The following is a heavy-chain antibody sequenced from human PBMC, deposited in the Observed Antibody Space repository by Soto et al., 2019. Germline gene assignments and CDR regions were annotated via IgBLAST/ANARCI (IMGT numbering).Heavy chain of an antibody. J-gene: IGHJ5*02. CDR1: GGSISSGDYY. Sequence: SETLSLNCTVSGGSISSGDYYWSWIRQPPGKGQEWIGYIYYSGSNYYNTSLKSRVNISVDTYKNQFSLKLSSVTAADTAVYYGARCSYTAGINWFDPWGQGTRGTVSS. CDR2: IYYSGSN. D-gene: IGHD3-16*01. V-gene: IGHV4-30-4*01. CDR3: ARCSYTAGINWFDP.